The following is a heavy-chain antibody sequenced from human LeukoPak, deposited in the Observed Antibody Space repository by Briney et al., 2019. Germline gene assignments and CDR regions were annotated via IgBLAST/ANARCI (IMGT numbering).Heavy chain of an antibody. CDR2: ISSSSSTI. Sequence: GGSLRLSCAASGFTFSSYSMNWVRQAPGKGLEWVSYISSSSSTIYYADSVKGRFTISRDNAKNSLYLQMNSLRAEDTAVYYCARAWAATHLPRGLGAWGQGTLVTVSS. J-gene: IGHJ4*02. V-gene: IGHV3-48*01. CDR3: ARAWAATHLPRGLGA. CDR1: GFTFSSYS. D-gene: IGHD4/OR15-4a*01.